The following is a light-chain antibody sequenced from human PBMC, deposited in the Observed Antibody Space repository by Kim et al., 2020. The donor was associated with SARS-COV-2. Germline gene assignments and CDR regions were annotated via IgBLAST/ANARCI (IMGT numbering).Light chain of an antibody. J-gene: IGLJ3*02. CDR2: KDS. CDR1: VLAKKY. CDR3: YSSAANFLL. V-gene: IGLV3-27*01. Sequence: SYELTQPSSVSVSPGQTARITCSGDVLAKKYARWFQQKPGQAPVLVIYKDSERPSGIPARFSGSSSGPTVPLTIRGAQVEVEADFYCYSSAANFLLFGGG.